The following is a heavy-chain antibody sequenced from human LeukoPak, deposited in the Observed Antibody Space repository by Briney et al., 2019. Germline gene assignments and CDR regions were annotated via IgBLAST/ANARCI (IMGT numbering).Heavy chain of an antibody. V-gene: IGHV3-48*02. J-gene: IGHJ4*02. CDR1: GFTFSTYT. CDR3: ARVFDF. CDR2: ITGSSSNI. Sequence: PGGSLRLSCEASGFTFSTYTMNWVRQAPGKGLEWVSSITGSSSNIYYADSVKGRFTISRDNAKNSLYLQMNSLRDEDTAIYYCARVFDFWAREPWSPSPQ.